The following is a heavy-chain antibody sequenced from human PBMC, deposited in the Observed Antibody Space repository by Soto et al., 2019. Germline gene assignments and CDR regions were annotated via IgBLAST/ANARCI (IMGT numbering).Heavy chain of an antibody. CDR2: INPILSMS. J-gene: IGHJ4*02. V-gene: IGHV1-69*02. Sequence: QVQLVQSGAEVKKPGSSVKVSCKASGDTFSFYTINWVRQAPGLGLEWVGSINPILSMSNYAQKFQGRVTMTADKSTSTAYMELRSLRFEDTAIYYCATSYGSGYRAFDHWGQGALVTVSS. D-gene: IGHD3-10*01. CDR1: GDTFSFYT. CDR3: ATSYGSGYRAFDH.